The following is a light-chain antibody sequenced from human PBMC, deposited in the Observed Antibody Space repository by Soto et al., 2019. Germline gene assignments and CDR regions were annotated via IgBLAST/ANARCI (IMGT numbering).Light chain of an antibody. Sequence: IQVTQSPSSLSASVGDRVTITCRASQSIGSHLNWYQQKPGTAPNLLIHGASSLQGGGPSRFSGSGSGTDFTLTISTLQPEDFATYYCLQTYSLPVAFGGGTKWEI. CDR1: QSIGSH. J-gene: IGKJ4*01. V-gene: IGKV1-39*01. CDR2: GAS. CDR3: LQTYSLPVA.